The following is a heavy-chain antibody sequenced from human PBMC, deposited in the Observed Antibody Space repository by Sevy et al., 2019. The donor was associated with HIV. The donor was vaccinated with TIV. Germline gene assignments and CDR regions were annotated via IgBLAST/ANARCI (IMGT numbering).Heavy chain of an antibody. CDR2: IRYDGSNK. CDR1: GFTFSSYG. Sequence: GGSLRLSCAASGFTFSSYGMHWVRQAPGKGLEWVAFIRYDGSNKYYADSVKGRFTISRDNSKNTLYLQMNSLRAEDTVVYYCAKDLNDFWSGFDPRLRGMDVWGQGTTVTVSS. V-gene: IGHV3-30*02. CDR3: AKDLNDFWSGFDPRLRGMDV. J-gene: IGHJ6*02. D-gene: IGHD3-3*01.